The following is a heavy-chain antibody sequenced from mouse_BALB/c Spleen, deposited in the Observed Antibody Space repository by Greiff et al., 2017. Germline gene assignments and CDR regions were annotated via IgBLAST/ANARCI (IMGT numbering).Heavy chain of an antibody. CDR2: INPGSGGT. J-gene: IGHJ4*01. V-gene: IGHV1-54*01. CDR3: ARGAWRDRMDY. CDR1: GYAFTNYL. D-gene: IGHD2-14*01. Sequence: QVQLQQSGAELVRPGPSVTVSCTASGYAFTNYLIEWVQQRPGQGLEWIGVINPGSGGTNYNEKFKGKATLTADKTSSTAYMQLSSLTSDDASVYFGARGAWRDRMDYWGQGTSVTVSA.